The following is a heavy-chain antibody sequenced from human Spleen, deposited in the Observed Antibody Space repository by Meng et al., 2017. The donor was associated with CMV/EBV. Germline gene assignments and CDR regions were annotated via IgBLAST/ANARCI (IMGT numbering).Heavy chain of an antibody. D-gene: IGHD5-24*01. CDR2: IYSGGSST. CDR3: VRALLQSPVFDP. V-gene: IGHV3-23*03. CDR1: GFAFSSYA. J-gene: IGHJ5*02. Sequence: APSGFAFSSYAMSWFRQAPGKGLEWVSFIYSGGSSTYYADSVKGRFTVARDNAKSTVFLQMDSLRADDTAVYYCVRALLQSPVFDPWGQGALVTVSS.